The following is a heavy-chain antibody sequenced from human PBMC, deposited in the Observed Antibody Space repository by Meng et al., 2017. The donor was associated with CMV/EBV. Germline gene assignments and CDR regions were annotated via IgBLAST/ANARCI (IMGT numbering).Heavy chain of an antibody. CDR3: AHRYYDSSIGWFDP. V-gene: IGHV2-5*01. J-gene: IGHJ5*02. D-gene: IGHD3-22*01. CDR2: IYWNDDK. Sequence: SGPTLVNPTQTFTLTCTFPRFSLSTSGVGVGWIRQPPGKALEWLALIYWNDDKRYSPSLKSRLTITKDTSKNQVVLTMTNMDPVDTATYYCAHRYYDSSIGWFDPWGQGTLVTVSS. CDR1: RFSLSTSGVG.